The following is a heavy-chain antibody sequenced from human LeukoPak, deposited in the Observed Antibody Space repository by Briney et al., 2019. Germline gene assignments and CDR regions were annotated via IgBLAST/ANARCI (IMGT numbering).Heavy chain of an antibody. J-gene: IGHJ6*02. CDR2: ISWNSGSI. Sequence: GRSLRLSCAASGFTFDDYAMHWVRQAPGKGLEWVSGISWNSGSIGYADSVKGRFTISRDNAKNSLYLQMNSLRAEDTALYYCAKAFYGDYRYYYYGMDVWGQGTTVTVSS. CDR1: GFTFDDYA. CDR3: AKAFYGDYRYYYYGMDV. V-gene: IGHV3-9*01. D-gene: IGHD4-17*01.